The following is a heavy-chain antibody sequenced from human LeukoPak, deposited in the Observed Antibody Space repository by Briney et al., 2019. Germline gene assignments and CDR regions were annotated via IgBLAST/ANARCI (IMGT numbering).Heavy chain of an antibody. CDR2: IIPIFGTA. CDR3: ARAVVTRVSDYYYYMDV. D-gene: IGHD4-23*01. CDR1: GGTFSSYA. V-gene: IGHV1-69*13. Sequence: ASVKVSCKASGGTFSSYAISWVRQAPGQGLEWMGGIIPIFGTANYAQKFQGRVTITADESTSTAYMELSSLRSEDTAVYYCARAVVTRVSDYYYYMDVWGKGTTVTVSS. J-gene: IGHJ6*03.